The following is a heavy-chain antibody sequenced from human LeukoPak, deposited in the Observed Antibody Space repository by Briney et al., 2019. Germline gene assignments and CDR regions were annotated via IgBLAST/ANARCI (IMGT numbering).Heavy chain of an antibody. CDR1: GYTLTELS. Sequence: SVKVSCKVSGYTLTELSMHWVRQAPGKGLEWMGGFDPEDAETIYAQKFQGRVTMTEDTSTDTAYMELSSLRSEDTAVYYCATELVDTAMVTTKGYYYYYYGMDVWGQGTTVTVSS. D-gene: IGHD5-18*01. CDR2: FDPEDAET. V-gene: IGHV1-24*01. CDR3: ATELVDTAMVTTKGYYYYYYGMDV. J-gene: IGHJ6*02.